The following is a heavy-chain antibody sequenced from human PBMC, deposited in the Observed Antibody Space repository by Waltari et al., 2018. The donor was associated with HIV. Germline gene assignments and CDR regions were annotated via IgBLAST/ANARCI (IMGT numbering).Heavy chain of an antibody. Sequence: QVQLQESGPGLVKPSETVSLTCTVSGGSISSYYWPWLRQPPGKGLEWIGYIYYIGSTNYNPSLKSRVTISVDTSKNQFSLKLSSVTAADTAVYYCARVSSGGGGGNRYFDYWGQGALVTVSS. CDR2: IYYIGST. D-gene: IGHD2-15*01. CDR1: GGSISSYY. V-gene: IGHV4-59*01. J-gene: IGHJ4*02. CDR3: ARVSSGGGGGNRYFDY.